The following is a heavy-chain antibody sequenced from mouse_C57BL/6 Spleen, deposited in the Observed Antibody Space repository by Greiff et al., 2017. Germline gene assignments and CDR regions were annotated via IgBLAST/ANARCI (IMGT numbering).Heavy chain of an antibody. Sequence: EVQLQQSGPELVKPGASVKIPCKASGYTFTDYNMDWVKQSHGKSLEWIGDINPNNGGTIYNQKFKGKATLTVDKSSSTAYMELRSLTSEDTAVYYCARRTQLVFDYWGQGTTLTVSS. CDR3: ARRTQLVFDY. CDR2: INPNNGGT. D-gene: IGHD4-1*02. V-gene: IGHV1-18*01. CDR1: GYTFTDYN. J-gene: IGHJ2*01.